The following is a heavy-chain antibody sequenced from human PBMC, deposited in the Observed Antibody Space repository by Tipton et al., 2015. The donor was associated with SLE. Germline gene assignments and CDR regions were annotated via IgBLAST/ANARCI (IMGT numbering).Heavy chain of an antibody. V-gene: IGHV4-38-2*01. J-gene: IGHJ4*02. CDR1: GDSITRGYF. D-gene: IGHD3-3*01. CDR3: ARVVRGSLRFLEWLFFDY. Sequence: PGLVKPSETLTVTCVVSGDSITRGYFWGWVRRPPGKGLEWIATVHHSETTYTNPSLKSRVTVSVDTSKNQFSLKLSSVTAADTAVYYCARVVRGSLRFLEWLFFDYWGQGTLVTVSS. CDR2: VHHSETT.